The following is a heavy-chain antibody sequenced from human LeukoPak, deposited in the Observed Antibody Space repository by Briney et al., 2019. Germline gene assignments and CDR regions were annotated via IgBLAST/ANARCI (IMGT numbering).Heavy chain of an antibody. CDR1: GFTFSSHS. J-gene: IGHJ4*02. CDR3: ANLYDFWSGYSTFDY. V-gene: IGHV3-21*01. D-gene: IGHD3-3*01. CDR2: ISSSSSYI. Sequence: PGGSLRLSCAASGFTFSSHSMNWVRQAPGKGLEWVSSISSSSSYIYYADSVKGRFTISRDNAKNSLYLQMNSLRAEDTAVYYCANLYDFWSGYSTFDYWGQGTLVTVSS.